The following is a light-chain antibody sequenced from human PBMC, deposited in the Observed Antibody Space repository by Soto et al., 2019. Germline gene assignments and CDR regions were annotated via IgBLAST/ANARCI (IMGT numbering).Light chain of an antibody. CDR2: AAS. J-gene: IGKJ4*01. CDR1: QGISNY. CDR3: LQHNSYPLT. V-gene: IGKV1-17*03. Sequence: DLPMVQSSSALSASVGGRVTITCLANQGISNYLEWFQQKPGKVPKSLTYAASSLQSGVPSRFRGSGSGTEFTLTISSLQPEDFATYYCLQHNSYPLTFGGGTKVDIK.